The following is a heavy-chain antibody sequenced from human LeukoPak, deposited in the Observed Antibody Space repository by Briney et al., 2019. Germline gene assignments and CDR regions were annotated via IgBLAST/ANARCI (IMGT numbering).Heavy chain of an antibody. V-gene: IGHV4-39*01. D-gene: IGHD3-16*01. CDR1: GGSISNNNYY. CDR2: IYYSGSP. CDR3: ATWGTAKTGFDY. Sequence: SETLSLTCTVSGGSISNNNYYWAWIRQPPGKGLECIGSIYYSGSPYYNPSLKSRVTISVDTSKNQFTLRLSSVTAADTAVYYCATWGTAKTGFDYWGQGTLVTVSS. J-gene: IGHJ4*02.